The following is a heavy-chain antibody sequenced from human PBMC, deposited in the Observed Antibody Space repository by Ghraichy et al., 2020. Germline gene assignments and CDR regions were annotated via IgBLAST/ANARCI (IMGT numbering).Heavy chain of an antibody. J-gene: IGHJ4*02. Sequence: SETLSLTCTVSGGSISSCCYYWSWIRQHPGKGLEWIGYIYYSGNTYYNPSLKSRVTISVYTSKNQFSLKLISVTAADTAVYYCARVLGWLQPFDYWGQGTLVTVSS. CDR1: GGSISSCCYY. V-gene: IGHV4-31*03. CDR3: ARVLGWLQPFDY. CDR2: IYYSGNT. D-gene: IGHD5-24*01.